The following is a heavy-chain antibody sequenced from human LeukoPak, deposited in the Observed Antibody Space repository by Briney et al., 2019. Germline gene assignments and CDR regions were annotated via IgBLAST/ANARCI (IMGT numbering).Heavy chain of an antibody. Sequence: GGSLRLSCAASGFTFSSYWMHWVRQAPGKGLVWVSRINSDGSSTSYADSVKGRFTISRDSARNTLYLQMNSLRAEDTGVYYCAIMNIAVAGMWGQGTLVTVSS. J-gene: IGHJ4*02. V-gene: IGHV3-74*01. CDR3: AIMNIAVAGM. D-gene: IGHD6-19*01. CDR1: GFTFSSYW. CDR2: INSDGSST.